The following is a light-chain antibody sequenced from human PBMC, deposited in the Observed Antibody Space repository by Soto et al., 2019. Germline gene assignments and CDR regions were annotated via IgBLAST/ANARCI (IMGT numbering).Light chain of an antibody. Sequence: EIVMTQSPVALSVSPGESAALSCRASQSVGRNFAWYQQRPGQAPRVLIYGTSTRATGVPARFSGSGSGTDFTRTISSLQSEDFAGYYCQQYNKWPYTFGQGTRLEIK. J-gene: IGKJ2*01. CDR2: GTS. CDR3: QQYNKWPYT. CDR1: QSVGRN. V-gene: IGKV3-15*01.